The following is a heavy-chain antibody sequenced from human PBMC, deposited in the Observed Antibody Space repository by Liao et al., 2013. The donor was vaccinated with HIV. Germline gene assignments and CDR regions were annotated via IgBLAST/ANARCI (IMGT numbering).Heavy chain of an antibody. J-gene: IGHJ5*02. D-gene: IGHD5/OR15-5a*01. V-gene: IGHV4-61*02. CDR1: GGSISSDSYY. CDR2: IHISGST. Sequence: QVQLQESGPGLVKPSQTLSLTCTVSGGSISSDSYYWTWIRQPAGKGLEWIGRIHISGSTNYNPALKSRVTISVDTSKNQFSLKLNSVTAADTAVYFCARGVPPDTWGQGTLVTVSS. CDR3: ARGVPPDT.